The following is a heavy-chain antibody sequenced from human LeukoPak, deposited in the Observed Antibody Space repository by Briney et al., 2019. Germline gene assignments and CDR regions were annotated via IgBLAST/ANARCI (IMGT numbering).Heavy chain of an antibody. D-gene: IGHD3-16*02. V-gene: IGHV3-11*01. J-gene: IGHJ6*02. CDR2: ISSSGSTI. CDR1: GFTFSDYY. Sequence: GGSLRLPCAASGFTFSDYYMSWIRQAPGKGLEWVSYISSSGSTIYYADSVKGRFTISRDNAKNSLYLQMNSLRAEDTAVYYCAKEAGYYDYVWGSYPPGGMDVWGQGTTVTVSS. CDR3: AKEAGYYDYVWGSYPPGGMDV.